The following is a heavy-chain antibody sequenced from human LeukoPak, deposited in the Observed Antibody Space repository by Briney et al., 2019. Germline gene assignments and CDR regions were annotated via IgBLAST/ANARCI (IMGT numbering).Heavy chain of an antibody. Sequence: ASVKVSCKASGYTFTSYDINWVRQATGQGLEWMGWMNPNSGNTDYAQKFQGRVTMTRNTSISTAYMELSSLRSEDTAVYYCARAEDIVVVPAFWFDPWGQGTLVTVSS. CDR2: MNPNSGNT. V-gene: IGHV1-8*01. CDR1: GYTFTSYD. D-gene: IGHD2-2*01. J-gene: IGHJ5*02. CDR3: ARAEDIVVVPAFWFDP.